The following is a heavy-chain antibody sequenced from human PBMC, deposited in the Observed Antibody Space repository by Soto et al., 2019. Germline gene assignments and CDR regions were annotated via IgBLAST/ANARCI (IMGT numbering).Heavy chain of an antibody. CDR2: VKGDGSEE. V-gene: IGHV3-7*03. CDR3: ACGRVASSE. J-gene: IGHJ4*02. CDR1: GFTFSGSW. Sequence: EVQLVESGGGLVQPGESLRLSCASSGFTFSGSWMTWVRQAPGRGLEWVASVKGDGSEENYADAVKGRFTTSRDNAKKSVSLEMYSLRVEDTAGYGCACGRVASSEWGQGSLVTVSS. D-gene: IGHD2-15*01.